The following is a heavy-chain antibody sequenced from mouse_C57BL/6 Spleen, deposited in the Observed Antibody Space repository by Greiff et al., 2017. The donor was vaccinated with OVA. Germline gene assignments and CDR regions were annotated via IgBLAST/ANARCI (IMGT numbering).Heavy chain of an antibody. D-gene: IGHD1-1*01. CDR1: GYAFSSSW. V-gene: IGHV1-82*01. CDR2: IYPGDGDT. Sequence: VQLQQSGPELVKPGASVKLSCTASGYAFSSSWMNWVKQRPGKGLEWIGRIYPGDGDTNYNGKFKGKATLTADKSSSTAYMQLSSLTSEGSAVYFWARGGYYGCSVGDYWGQGTTLTVSS. CDR3: ARGGYYGCSVGDY. J-gene: IGHJ2*01.